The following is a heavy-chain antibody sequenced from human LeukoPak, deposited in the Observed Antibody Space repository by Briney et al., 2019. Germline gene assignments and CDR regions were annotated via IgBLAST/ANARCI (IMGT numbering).Heavy chain of an antibody. V-gene: IGHV1-69*04. J-gene: IGHJ4*02. Sequence: GASVKVSCKASGGTFSSDDISWVRQAPGQGLEWMGRIIPILNMTKYAQKFQGRVTITADKSTGTAYMELRSLRSEDTAVYYCARGQVPAAIRGGFDYWGQGTLVTVSS. CDR2: IIPILNMT. CDR3: ARGQVPAAIRGGFDY. CDR1: GGTFSSDD. D-gene: IGHD2-2*02.